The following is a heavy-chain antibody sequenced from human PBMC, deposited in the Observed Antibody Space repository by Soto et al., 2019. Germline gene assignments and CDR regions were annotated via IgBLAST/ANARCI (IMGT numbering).Heavy chain of an antibody. V-gene: IGHV1-69*02. CDR2: IIPVLGVT. D-gene: IGHD2-21*02. CDR1: GSTFSSYT. Sequence: QVQLVQSGAEVKKPGSSVKVSCQASGSTFSSYTVSWVRQAPGQGLEWMGRIIPVLGVTNYAPKFKGRVTVTADKSQTTVYMELSSLRSGDTAVYYCARRRYCGADCYSKYYYGMDVWGQGTTVTVSS. CDR3: ARRRYCGADCYSKYYYGMDV. J-gene: IGHJ6*02.